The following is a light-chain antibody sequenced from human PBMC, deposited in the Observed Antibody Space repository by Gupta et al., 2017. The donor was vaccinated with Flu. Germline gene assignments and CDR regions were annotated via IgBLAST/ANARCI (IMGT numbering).Light chain of an antibody. Sequence: EIVMTQSPATLSVSPGERATLSCRASQSVSSNLAWYQQKPGQAPRLLIYGASTRANGIPDRFSGSGSGTEFTLTSSSRQSEDFAVYYWQQDNNLNLFGHGTKVDIK. V-gene: IGKV3-15*01. J-gene: IGKJ3*01. CDR1: QSVSSN. CDR3: QQDNNLNL. CDR2: GAS.